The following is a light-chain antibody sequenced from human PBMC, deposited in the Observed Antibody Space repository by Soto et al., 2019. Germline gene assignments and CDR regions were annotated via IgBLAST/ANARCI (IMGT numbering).Light chain of an antibody. CDR1: QTISIY. V-gene: IGKV1-5*01. CDR3: QQYSSSSPM. Sequence: DIQMTQSPSTLSASIGDRVTITCRASQTISIYLAWCQQRPGEAPKLLIYDASTLESGVPARFSGSGSGTEFTLTISSLQPDDFATYYCQQYSSSSPMFGQGTKVEIQ. J-gene: IGKJ1*01. CDR2: DAS.